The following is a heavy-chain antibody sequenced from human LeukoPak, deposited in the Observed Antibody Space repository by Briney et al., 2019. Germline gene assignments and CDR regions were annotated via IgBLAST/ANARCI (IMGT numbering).Heavy chain of an antibody. CDR2: INPSGGST. CDR1: GYTLTSYY. V-gene: IGHV1-46*01. CDR3: AGDMGYYGSGSYQSLDYFDY. Sequence: ASVKVSCKASGYTLTSYYMHWVRQAPGQGLEWMGIINPSGGSTSYAQKFQGRVTMTRDTSTSTVYMELSSLRSEDTAVYYCAGDMGYYGSGSYQSLDYFDYWGQGTLVTVSP. J-gene: IGHJ4*02. D-gene: IGHD3-10*01.